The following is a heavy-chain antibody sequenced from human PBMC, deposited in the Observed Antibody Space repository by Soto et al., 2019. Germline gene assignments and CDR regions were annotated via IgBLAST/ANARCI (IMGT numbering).Heavy chain of an antibody. CDR3: ARLEDPGVQLQRLSAFDL. CDR1: GYSFTSYW. D-gene: IGHD1-1*01. CDR2: IYPGDSDT. Sequence: PGEALKISCKGSGYSFTSYWIVWVRQMPGKGLEWMGIIYPGDSDTRYRPPFQGQVTISADKSISTAYLQWSSLKASDTAMYYCARLEDPGVQLQRLSAFDLWGQGTMVPVSS. J-gene: IGHJ3*01. V-gene: IGHV5-51*01.